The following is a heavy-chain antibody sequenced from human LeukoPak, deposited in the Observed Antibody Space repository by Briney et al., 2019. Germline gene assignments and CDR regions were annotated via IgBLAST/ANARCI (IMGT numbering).Heavy chain of an antibody. Sequence: ASVKVSCKASGYSFTAYDINWVRQATGQGLEWIGYINPNTGLTEYAQKFQGRVSLTRDTSITTAYMELNTLTSEDTAVYYCARGGRRSWLYYYDSSGYYGGIDYWGQGTLVTVSS. CDR3: ARGGRRSWLYYYDSSGYYGGIDY. V-gene: IGHV1-8*01. J-gene: IGHJ4*02. D-gene: IGHD3-22*01. CDR1: GYSFTAYD. CDR2: INPNTGLT.